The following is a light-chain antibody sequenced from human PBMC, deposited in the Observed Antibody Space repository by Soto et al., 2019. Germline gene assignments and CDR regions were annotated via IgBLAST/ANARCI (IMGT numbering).Light chain of an antibody. Sequence: QSVLTQPASVSGSPGQSITISCTGTSTDVGGYNYVSWYQQHPGKAPKLIIYDVSNRPSGVSNRLSGSKSANTASLTISGLQAEDEADYYCSSYTSASSVFGTGTKVTVL. CDR3: SSYTSASSV. CDR2: DVS. CDR1: STDVGGYNY. J-gene: IGLJ1*01. V-gene: IGLV2-14*03.